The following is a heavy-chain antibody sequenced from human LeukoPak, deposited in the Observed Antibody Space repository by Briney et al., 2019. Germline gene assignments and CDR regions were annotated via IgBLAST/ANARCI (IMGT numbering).Heavy chain of an antibody. CDR1: GFTFGDYA. D-gene: IGHD6-13*01. V-gene: IGHV3-49*03. Sequence: GGSLRPSCTASGFTFGDYAMSWFRQAPGKGLEWVGFIRSKAYGGTTEYAASVKGRFTISRDDSKSIAYLQMNSLKTEDTAVYYCTRSHSSSWKRYFDYWGQGTLVTVSS. J-gene: IGHJ4*02. CDR3: TRSHSSSWKRYFDY. CDR2: IRSKAYGGTT.